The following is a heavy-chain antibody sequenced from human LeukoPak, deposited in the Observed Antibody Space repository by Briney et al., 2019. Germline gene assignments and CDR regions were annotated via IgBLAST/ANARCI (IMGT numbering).Heavy chain of an antibody. CDR1: GGTFSSYA. CDR2: IIPMFGTA. Sequence: ASVKVSCKASGGTFSSYAINWVRQAPGQGLEWMGGIIPMFGTANYAQKFQGRVTITADESTSTAYMELSSLRSEDTAVYYCARGCDGGSCYVDYWGQGTLVTVSS. CDR3: ARGCDGGSCYVDY. V-gene: IGHV1-69*13. J-gene: IGHJ4*02. D-gene: IGHD2-15*01.